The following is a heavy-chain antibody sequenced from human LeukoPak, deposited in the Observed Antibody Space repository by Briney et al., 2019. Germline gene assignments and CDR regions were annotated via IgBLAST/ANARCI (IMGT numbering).Heavy chain of an antibody. CDR3: AAAYDSSGYRDGFDP. D-gene: IGHD3-22*01. V-gene: IGHV1-69-2*01. J-gene: IGHJ5*02. CDR2: VDPEDGET. Sequence: ASVKVSCKVSGYTFTDYYMHWVQQAPGKGLEWMGLVDPEDGETIYAEKFQGRVTITADTSTDTAYKELSSLRSEDTAVYYCAAAYDSSGYRDGFDPWGQGTLVTVSS. CDR1: GYTFTDYY.